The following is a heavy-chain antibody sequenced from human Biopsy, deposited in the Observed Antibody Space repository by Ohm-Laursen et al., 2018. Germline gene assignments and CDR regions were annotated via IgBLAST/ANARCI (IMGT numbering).Heavy chain of an antibody. D-gene: IGHD3-3*01. J-gene: IGHJ4*02. CDR1: GGTFSNSA. CDR3: ATPFQYYDSWGGYPPFDH. Sequence: GSSVKVSCNVSGGTFSNSAISWVRQAPGEGLEWMGGVIAVSGLVNYAPKFQGRVSITADKSTTTAYMELSNLKSEDTAVYYCATPFQYYDSWGGYPPFDHWGQGTLVTVSS. CDR2: VIAVSGLV. V-gene: IGHV1-69*17.